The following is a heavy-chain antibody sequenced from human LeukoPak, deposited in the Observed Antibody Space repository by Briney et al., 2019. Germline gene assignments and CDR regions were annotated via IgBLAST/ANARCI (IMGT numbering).Heavy chain of an antibody. CDR1: GVSLSTSGMR. CDR2: IDWDDDK. Sequence: SGPALVKPTQTLTLTCTFSGVSLSTSGMRVSCIRQPPGKALEWLARIDWDDDKFYSTSLKTRLTISTDTSKNPVVLTMTNMDPVDTATYYCARTPYCGGDCYVDYWGQGTLVTVS. J-gene: IGHJ4*02. D-gene: IGHD2-21*02. CDR3: ARTPYCGGDCYVDY. V-gene: IGHV2-70*04.